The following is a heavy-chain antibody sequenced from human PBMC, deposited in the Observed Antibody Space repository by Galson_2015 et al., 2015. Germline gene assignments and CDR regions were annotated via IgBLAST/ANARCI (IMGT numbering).Heavy chain of an antibody. V-gene: IGHV3-7*03. J-gene: IGHJ4*02. Sequence: SLRLSCAASGFTFRNYWMVWVRQTPGKGLQWVAKIKNDGSQTFYVDSVKDRFTISRDNAENSLDLQMNSLRADDTAVYYCAREANRGGEFDYWGQGALLTVSS. CDR2: IKNDGSQT. CDR1: GFTFRNYW. CDR3: AREANRGGEFDY. D-gene: IGHD1-14*01.